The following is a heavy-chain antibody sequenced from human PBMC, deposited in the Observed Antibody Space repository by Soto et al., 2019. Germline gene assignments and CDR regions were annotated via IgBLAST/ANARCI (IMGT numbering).Heavy chain of an antibody. CDR2: INHSGST. Sequence: SETLSLTCAVYGGSFSGYYWSWIRQPPGKGLEWIGEINHSGSTNYNPSLKSRVTISVDTSKNQFSLKLSSVTAADTAVYYCARGNQSGQWLASRVYFDYWGQGTLVTVSS. CDR1: GGSFSGYY. V-gene: IGHV4-34*01. CDR3: ARGNQSGQWLASRVYFDY. J-gene: IGHJ4*02. D-gene: IGHD6-19*01.